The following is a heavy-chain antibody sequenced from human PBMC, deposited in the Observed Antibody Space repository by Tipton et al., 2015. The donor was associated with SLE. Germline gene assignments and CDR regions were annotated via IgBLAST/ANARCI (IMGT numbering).Heavy chain of an antibody. J-gene: IGHJ4*02. CDR2: LHYGGST. Sequence: TLSLTCTLSGDSISSYHWSWIRQPSGRGLEWIGYLHYGGSTDYNPSLKSRVTISVDRTKNQVSLKLSSVTAADTALYYCARQGMAVDGTGYLDYWGQGTLVTVSS. V-gene: IGHV4-59*08. CDR3: ARQGMAVDGTGYLDY. D-gene: IGHD6-19*01. CDR1: GDSISSYH.